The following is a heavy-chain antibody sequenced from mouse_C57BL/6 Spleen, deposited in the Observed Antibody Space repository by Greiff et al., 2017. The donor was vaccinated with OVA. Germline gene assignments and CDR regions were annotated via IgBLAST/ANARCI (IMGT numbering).Heavy chain of an antibody. CDR1: GYTFTDYN. CDR3: ARAYDYDGHWYFDV. CDR2: INPNNGGT. J-gene: IGHJ1*03. Sequence: VQLQQSGPELVKPGASVKIPCTASGYTFTDYNMDWVQQSHGKSLEWIGAINPNNGGTIYNQKFKGKATLTVDKSSSTAYMELRSLTSEDTAVYYCARAYDYDGHWYFDVWGTGTTVTVSS. D-gene: IGHD2-4*01. V-gene: IGHV1-18*01.